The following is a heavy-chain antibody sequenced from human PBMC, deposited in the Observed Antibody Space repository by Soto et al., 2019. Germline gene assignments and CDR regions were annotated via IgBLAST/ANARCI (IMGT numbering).Heavy chain of an antibody. V-gene: IGHV4-4*02. D-gene: IGHD2-21*02. J-gene: IGHJ5*02. CDR2: IYHSGRT. Sequence: QVQLQESGPGLVRPSGTLSLTCAVSSGSFSSSYWWSWVRQPPGKGLEWIGEIYHSGRTNYNPSLRVRVTISVDKSKKQFSLKLSSVTAADTAVYYCASNLVTAGVGWFDPWGQGTLVTVSS. CDR3: ASNLVTAGVGWFDP. CDR1: SGSFSSSYW.